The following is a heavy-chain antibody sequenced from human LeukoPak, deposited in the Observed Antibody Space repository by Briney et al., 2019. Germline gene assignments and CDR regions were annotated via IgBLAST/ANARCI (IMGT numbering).Heavy chain of an antibody. CDR1: GFTFSTYW. CDR3: ARVSIGWYLENGMDV. V-gene: IGHV3-74*01. J-gene: IGHJ6*02. D-gene: IGHD6-19*01. Sequence: GGSLRLSCAASGFTFSTYWMHWVRQAPGKGLVWVSRINPDGTTTSYADSVKGRFTISRDNAKDTVYLQMNSLRAEDTAVYYCARVSIGWYLENGMDVWGQGTTVTVSS. CDR2: INPDGTTT.